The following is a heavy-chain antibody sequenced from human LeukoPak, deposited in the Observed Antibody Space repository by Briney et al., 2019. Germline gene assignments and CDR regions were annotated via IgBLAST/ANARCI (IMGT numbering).Heavy chain of an antibody. V-gene: IGHV3-66*01. CDR3: ARDLSPASYGDYDH. CDR2: TYSGGST. CDR1: GFTFSRYT. Sequence: GGSLRLSCVASGFTFSRYTMHWVRQAPGKGLEWVSVTYSGGSTYYADSVKGRFTISRDNSKNTLYLQMNSLRAEDTAVYYCARDLSPASYGDYDHWGQGTLVTVSS. J-gene: IGHJ5*02. D-gene: IGHD4-17*01.